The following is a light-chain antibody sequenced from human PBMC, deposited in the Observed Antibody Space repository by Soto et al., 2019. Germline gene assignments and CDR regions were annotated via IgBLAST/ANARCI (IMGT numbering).Light chain of an antibody. CDR2: DAS. J-gene: IGKJ5*01. CDR1: QDINTY. Sequence: EIVLTQSPATLSLSPGERATLSCRASQDINTYLAWYQQKPGQAPRLLIYDASSRASGVPARFGGSGSGTDFTLTISSLEPEDFALYYCQQRNSWPPITFGQGTRLEIK. CDR3: QQRNSWPPIT. V-gene: IGKV3-11*01.